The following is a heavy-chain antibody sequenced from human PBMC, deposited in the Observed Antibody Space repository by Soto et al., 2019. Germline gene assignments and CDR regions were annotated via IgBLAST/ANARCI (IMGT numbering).Heavy chain of an antibody. J-gene: IGHJ3*02. CDR3: ARVTRFPDAFDI. CDR1: GGSFGTSY. CDR2: INHNGAS. V-gene: IGHV4-34*01. Sequence: QVHLQQWGAGLLKPSETLSLTCGVYGGSFGTSYWAWIRQSPEKGLEWIGEINHNGASNYNPSLKMRVTISLDMSDNQFSLKLTPVAAADTAVYYCARVTRFPDAFDIWGQGTPVIVSS.